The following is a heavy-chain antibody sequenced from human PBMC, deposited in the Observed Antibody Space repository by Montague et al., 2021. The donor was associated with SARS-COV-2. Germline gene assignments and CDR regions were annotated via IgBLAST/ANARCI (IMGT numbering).Heavy chain of an antibody. CDR2: MCYSWSN. CDR1: GGSISSYY. V-gene: IGHV4-59*01. Sequence: SETLSLTCTVYGGSISSYYWTWFRQPPGKGLELISYMCYSWSNNYNPSPMSRITISVDTSKNQFYLTLTSVTGAETAVYYCARGFDDWGQGTLVTVSS. J-gene: IGHJ4*02. CDR3: ARGFDD.